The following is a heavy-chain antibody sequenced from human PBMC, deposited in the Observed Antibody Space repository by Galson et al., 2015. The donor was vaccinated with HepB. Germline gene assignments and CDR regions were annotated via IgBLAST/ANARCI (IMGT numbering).Heavy chain of an antibody. D-gene: IGHD6-19*01. J-gene: IGHJ3*02. V-gene: IGHV4-59*01. CDR2: VKCRGIT. CDR3: ATGSSGWYRSFDI. CDR1: GSAFAPSF. Sequence: SETLSLTCTVSGSAFAPSFWPCVPQQTAQERKWVAYVKCRGITGCRIFIQTRVTISLATSRKQFSLKLNSVTAADTAIYYCATGSSGWYRSFDIWGQGTMVTVSS.